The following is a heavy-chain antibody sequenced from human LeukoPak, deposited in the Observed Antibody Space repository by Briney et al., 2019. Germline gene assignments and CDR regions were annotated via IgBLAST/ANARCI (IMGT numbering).Heavy chain of an antibody. CDR3: ARARGVSGSPYFNN. CDR2: ISSSSSYI. Sequence: GGSLRLSCAASGFTFSSYSMNWVRQAPGKGLEWVSSISSSSSYIYYADSVKGRFTISRDNAKNSLYLQMNSLRAEDTAVYYCARARGVSGSPYFNNWAQGTRVTVPS. V-gene: IGHV3-21*01. CDR1: GFTFSSYS. J-gene: IGHJ4*02. D-gene: IGHD3-10*01.